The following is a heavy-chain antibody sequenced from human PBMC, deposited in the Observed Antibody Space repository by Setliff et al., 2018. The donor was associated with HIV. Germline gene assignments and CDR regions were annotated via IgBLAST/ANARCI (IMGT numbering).Heavy chain of an antibody. CDR2: ISYSGST. D-gene: IGHD3-9*01. CDR1: GPSLSTAHH. Sequence: SETLSLTCSVSGPSLSTAHHWGWIRQTPEKGLEWIGSISYSGSTYYNPSLKSRVTISVDTSKSQFSLKLSSVTAADTAMYYCASVRTGYYRIRDYWGQGSLVTVSS. J-gene: IGHJ4*02. V-gene: IGHV4-38-2*02. CDR3: ASVRTGYYRIRDY.